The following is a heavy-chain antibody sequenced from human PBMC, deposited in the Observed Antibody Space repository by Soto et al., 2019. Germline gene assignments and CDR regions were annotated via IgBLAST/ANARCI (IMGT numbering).Heavy chain of an antibody. Sequence: SETLSLTCTVSGGSISSSSYYWGWIRQPPGKGLEWIGSIYYSGSTYYNPSLKSRVTISVDTSKNQFSLKLSSVTAADTAVYYCAFGGDVRYFDYWGQGTLVTVSS. D-gene: IGHD2-21*02. CDR2: IYYSGST. CDR1: GGSISSSSYY. CDR3: AFGGDVRYFDY. J-gene: IGHJ4*02. V-gene: IGHV4-39*01.